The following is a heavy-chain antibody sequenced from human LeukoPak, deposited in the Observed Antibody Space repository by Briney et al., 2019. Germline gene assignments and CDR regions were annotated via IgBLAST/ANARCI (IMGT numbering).Heavy chain of an antibody. J-gene: IGHJ4*02. CDR1: GGSFSAYS. CDR3: ARGPRAWGSGSWPRDYFFYH. Sequence: PSETLSLTCSLSGGSFSAYSWSWIRQAPGKGLEWIGEVKHEGITNYNPSLKSRISMSVEASKNHFSLKLGSVTAADTAVYYCARGPRAWGSGSWPRDYFFYHLGQGTLVTVSS. CDR2: VKHEGIT. D-gene: IGHD6-13*01. V-gene: IGHV4-34*01.